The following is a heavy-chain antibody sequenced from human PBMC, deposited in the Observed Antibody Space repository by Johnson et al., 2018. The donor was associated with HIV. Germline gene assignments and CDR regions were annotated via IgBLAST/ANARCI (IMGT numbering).Heavy chain of an antibody. CDR1: GFTLTDHY. CDR3: TTERGYAFDI. V-gene: IGHV3-15*01. J-gene: IGHJ3*02. CDR2: IKSKTDGGTT. Sequence: EVQLVESGGGLVQPGGSLRLSCVGSGFTLTDHYMDWVRQAPGKGLEWVGRIKSKTDGGTTDYAAPVKGRFTISRDDSKNTLYLQMNNLKTEDKAVYYCTTERGYAFDIWGQGTMATVSS.